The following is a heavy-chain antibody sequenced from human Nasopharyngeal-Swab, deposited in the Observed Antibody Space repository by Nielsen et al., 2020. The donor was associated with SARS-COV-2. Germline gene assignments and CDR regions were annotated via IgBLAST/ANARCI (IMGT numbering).Heavy chain of an antibody. J-gene: IGHJ4*02. CDR2: ISSSSSYI. CDR1: GFTFSSYS. D-gene: IGHD3-10*01. CDR3: ARGVGAYGSGPLFDY. V-gene: IGHV3-21*01. Sequence: GGSLRLSCAASGFTFSSYSMNWVRQAPGKGLEWVSSISSSSSYIYYADSVKGRFTIPRDNAKNSLYLQMNSLRAEDTAVYYCARGVGAYGSGPLFDYWGQGTLVTVS.